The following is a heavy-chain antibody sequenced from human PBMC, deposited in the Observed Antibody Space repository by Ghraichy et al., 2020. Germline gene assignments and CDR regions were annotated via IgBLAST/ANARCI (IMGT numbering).Heavy chain of an antibody. CDR1: GGSISSSNW. D-gene: IGHD5-12*01. V-gene: IGHV4-4*02. J-gene: IGHJ4*02. Sequence: SETLSLTCAVSGGSISSSNWWSWVRQPPGKGLEWIGEIYHSGSTNYNPSLKSRVTISVDKSKNQFSLKLSSVTAADTAVYYCARLSPEDSGYDEKAFDYWGQGTLVTVSS. CDR2: IYHSGST. CDR3: ARLSPEDSGYDEKAFDY.